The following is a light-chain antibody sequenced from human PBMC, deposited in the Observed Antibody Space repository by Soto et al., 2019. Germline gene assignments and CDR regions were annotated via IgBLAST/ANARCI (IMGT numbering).Light chain of an antibody. CDR2: GAS. J-gene: IGKJ1*01. CDR1: QRVSSN. CDR3: QQYNDWPPGT. V-gene: IGKV3-15*01. Sequence: EIVMTQSPVTLSVSPGERATLSCRASQRVSSNLAWYQQKPGQAPRLLIYGASTRATGIPARFSGSGSGTEFTLTISSLQSEDFAVYYCQQYNDWPPGTFGQGTKVEIK.